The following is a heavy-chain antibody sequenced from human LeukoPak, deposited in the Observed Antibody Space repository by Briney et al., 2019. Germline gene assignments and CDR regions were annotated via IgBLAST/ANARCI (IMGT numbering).Heavy chain of an antibody. CDR2: ISLSNGAT. CDR1: GSMFAGHY. J-gene: IGHJ4*02. V-gene: IGHV1-2*02. D-gene: IGHD6-25*01. CDR3: AISVQAAAIPAFDN. Sequence: GASVTVSCKASGSMFAGHYRHWMRQAPGQGLAWMGWISLSNGATKYAQNFQGRVTMTRDTSISTGYMELSDLRSDDTAVYYCAISVQAAAIPAFDNWGQGTLVTVSS.